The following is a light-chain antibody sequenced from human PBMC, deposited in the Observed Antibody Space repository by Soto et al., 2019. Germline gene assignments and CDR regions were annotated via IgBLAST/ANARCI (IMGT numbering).Light chain of an antibody. Sequence: QSVLTQPPSVSGAPGQRVTISCTGSSSNIGAGYDVHWYQQLPGTAPKLLIYGNNNRPSGVPDRFSGSKSGTSASLAITGLQADDEADYYCQSYDSSLSGHYVFGTGTKLTVL. V-gene: IGLV1-40*01. CDR2: GNN. CDR1: SSNIGAGYD. J-gene: IGLJ1*01. CDR3: QSYDSSLSGHYV.